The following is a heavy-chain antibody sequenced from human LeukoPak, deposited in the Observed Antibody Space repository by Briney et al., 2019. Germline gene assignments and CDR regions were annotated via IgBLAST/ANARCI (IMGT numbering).Heavy chain of an antibody. J-gene: IGHJ4*02. D-gene: IGHD3-16*02. Sequence: SETLSLTCAVYGGSFSGYYWSWIRQPPGKGLEWIGEINHSGSTNYNPSLKSRVTISVDTSKNQFSLKLSSVTAADTAMYYCARDRGLAYWGQGTLVTVSS. CDR3: ARDRGLAY. V-gene: IGHV4-34*01. CDR2: INHSGST. CDR1: GGSFSGYY.